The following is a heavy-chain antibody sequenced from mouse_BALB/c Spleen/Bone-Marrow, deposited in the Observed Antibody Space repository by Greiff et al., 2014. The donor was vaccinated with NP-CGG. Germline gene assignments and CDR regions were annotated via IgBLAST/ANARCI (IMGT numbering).Heavy chain of an antibody. D-gene: IGHD1-1*01. Sequence: VQLKESGAELVKPGASVKLSCTASGFNIKDTYMHWVKQRPEQGLEWIGRIDPANGNTKYDPKFQGKATITADTSSNTAYLQLSSLTSEDTAVYYCARYYYGSSYFAYWGQGTLVTVSA. V-gene: IGHV14-3*02. CDR3: ARYYYGSSYFAY. CDR1: GFNIKDTY. J-gene: IGHJ3*01. CDR2: IDPANGNT.